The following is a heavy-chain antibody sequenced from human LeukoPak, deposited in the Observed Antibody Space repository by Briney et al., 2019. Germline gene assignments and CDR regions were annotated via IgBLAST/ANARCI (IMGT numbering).Heavy chain of an antibody. CDR2: INHSGST. CDR1: GGSFSGYY. J-gene: IGHJ6*03. V-gene: IGHV4-34*01. Sequence: KASETLSLTCAVYGGSFSGYYWSWIRQPPGKGREWIGEINHSGSTNYNPSLKSRVTISVNTSKNQFSLKLSSVTAADTAVYYCASQGSQECYYYYMDVWGKGTTVTVSS. CDR3: ASQGSQECYYYYMDV. D-gene: IGHD3-3*01.